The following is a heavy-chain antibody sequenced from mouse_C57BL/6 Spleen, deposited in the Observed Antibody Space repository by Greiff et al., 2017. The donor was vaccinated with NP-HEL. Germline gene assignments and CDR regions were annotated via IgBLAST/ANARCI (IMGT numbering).Heavy chain of an antibody. J-gene: IGHJ2*01. CDR3: TLVATANFDY. D-gene: IGHD1-1*01. CDR2: IDPENGDT. V-gene: IGHV14-4*01. Sequence: EVQGVESGAELVRPGASVKLSCTASGFNIKDDYMHWVKQRPEQGLEWIGWIDPENGDTEYASKFQGKATITADTSSNTAYLQLSSLTSEDTAVYYCTLVATANFDYWGQGTTLTVSS. CDR1: GFNIKDDY.